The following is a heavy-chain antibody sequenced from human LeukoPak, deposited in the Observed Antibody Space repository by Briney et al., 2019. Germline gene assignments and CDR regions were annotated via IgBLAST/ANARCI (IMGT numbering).Heavy chain of an antibody. CDR1: GYTFTSYY. Sequence: ASVKVSCKASGYTFTSYYMHWVRQAPGQGLEWMGIINPSGGSTSYAQKFQGRVTMTRNTSISTAYMELSSLRSEDTAVYYCAKTTYASNSSGWYNHFDYWGQGTLVTVSS. V-gene: IGHV1-46*01. D-gene: IGHD6-19*01. CDR3: AKTTYASNSSGWYNHFDY. J-gene: IGHJ4*02. CDR2: INPSGGST.